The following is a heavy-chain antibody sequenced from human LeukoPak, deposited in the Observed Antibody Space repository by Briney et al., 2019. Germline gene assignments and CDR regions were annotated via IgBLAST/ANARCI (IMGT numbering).Heavy chain of an antibody. J-gene: IGHJ4*02. CDR3: ARDGAPIEQLRLFSFDY. V-gene: IGHV3-21*01. D-gene: IGHD6-13*01. Sequence: GGSLRLSCAASGFTFSSYSMNWVRQAPGKGLEWVSSISSSSYIYYADSVKGRFTISRDNAKNSLYLQMNSLRAEDTAVYYCARDGAPIEQLRLFSFDYWGQGTLVTVSS. CDR1: GFTFSSYS. CDR2: ISSSSYI.